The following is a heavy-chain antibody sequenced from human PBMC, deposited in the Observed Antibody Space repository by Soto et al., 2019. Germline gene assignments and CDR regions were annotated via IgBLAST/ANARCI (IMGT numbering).Heavy chain of an antibody. J-gene: IGHJ4*02. Sequence: QVQLQESGPGLVKPSGPLYLTCAVSGGSVSSNNWWSWVRQPPWKGLEWLGEISHSGSTNYNPSLESRFTISVDKSKNQFSLKLGSVSAAVAAVDYCARGFPLKRPRHFDYWGQGTLVTVSS. V-gene: IGHV4-4*02. CDR2: ISHSGST. CDR3: ARGFPLKRPRHFDY. CDR1: GGSVSSNNW.